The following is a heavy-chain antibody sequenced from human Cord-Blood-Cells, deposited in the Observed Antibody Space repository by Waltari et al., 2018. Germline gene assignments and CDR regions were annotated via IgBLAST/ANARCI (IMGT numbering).Heavy chain of an antibody. CDR2: ISWNSGSL. J-gene: IGHJ3*02. Sequence: EVQLVESGGGLVQPVRSLRLSCAASGFTFDDYAMHWVRQAPRQGLEWVSGISWNSGSLGEADSVKGRFTISRDNAKNSLYLQMNSLRAEDTALYYCAKDYGSSWYAFDIWGQGTMVTVSS. D-gene: IGHD6-13*01. V-gene: IGHV3-9*01. CDR3: AKDYGSSWYAFDI. CDR1: GFTFDDYA.